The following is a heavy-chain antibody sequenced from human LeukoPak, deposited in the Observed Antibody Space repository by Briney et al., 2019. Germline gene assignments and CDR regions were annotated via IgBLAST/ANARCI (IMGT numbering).Heavy chain of an antibody. V-gene: IGHV4-34*01. CDR2: INHSGST. D-gene: IGHD2-2*01. CDR1: GGSFSGYY. J-gene: IGHJ4*02. CDR3: ARLRGVVVPALAY. Sequence: SETLSLTCAVYGGSFSGYYWSWIRQPPGKGLEWIGEINHSGSTNYNPSLKSRVTISVDTSKNQFSLKLGSVTAADTAVYYCARLRGVVVPALAYWGQGTLVTVSS.